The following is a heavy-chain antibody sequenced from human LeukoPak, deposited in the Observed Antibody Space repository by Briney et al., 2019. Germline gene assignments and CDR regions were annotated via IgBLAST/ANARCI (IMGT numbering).Heavy chain of an antibody. Sequence: SETLSLTCTVSGCTISSGGYYWIWIRQHPGKGLEWIGYIYYSGSTYYNPSLKSRVTISVDTSKNQFSLKLSFVTAADTAVYYCARVIQGSGSQPFDYWGQGTLVTVSS. V-gene: IGHV4-31*03. D-gene: IGHD3-10*01. CDR2: IYYSGST. J-gene: IGHJ4*02. CDR3: ARVIQGSGSQPFDY. CDR1: GCTISSGGYY.